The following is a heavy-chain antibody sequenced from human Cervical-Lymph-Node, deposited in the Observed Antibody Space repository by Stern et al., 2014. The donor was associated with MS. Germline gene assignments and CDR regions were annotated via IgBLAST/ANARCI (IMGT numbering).Heavy chain of an antibody. CDR3: AAKRDYYDSSGTDAFDI. Sequence: QLVESGPEVKKPGTSVKVSCKASGFTFTSSAVQWVRQARGQRLGWLGWAVGGSGNTNYAQKYQERVTITSDMSTSTAYMELSSLRSEDTAVYYCAAKRDYYDSSGTDAFDIWGQGTMVTVSS. V-gene: IGHV1-58*01. D-gene: IGHD3-22*01. J-gene: IGHJ3*02. CDR2: AVGGSGNT. CDR1: GFTFTSSA.